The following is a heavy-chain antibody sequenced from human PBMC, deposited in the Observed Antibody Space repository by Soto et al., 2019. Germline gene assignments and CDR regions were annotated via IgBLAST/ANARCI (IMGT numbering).Heavy chain of an antibody. CDR1: GGSISSYY. CDR3: AREYSSSSIIWFDT. V-gene: IGHV4-4*07. Sequence: SETLSLTCTVSGGSISSYYWSWIRQPAGKGLEWIGRIYTSGSTNYNPSLKSRVTMSVDTSKNQFSLKLSSVTAADTAVYYCAREYSSSSIIWFDTWGQGPLVTVSS. D-gene: IGHD6-6*01. J-gene: IGHJ5*02. CDR2: IYTSGST.